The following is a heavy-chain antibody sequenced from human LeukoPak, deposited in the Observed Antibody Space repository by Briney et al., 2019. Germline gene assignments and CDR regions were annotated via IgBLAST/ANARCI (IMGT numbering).Heavy chain of an antibody. D-gene: IGHD3-10*01. J-gene: IGHJ4*02. CDR2: VSGSGGAT. CDR1: GFTFNTYG. CDR3: ARGGVDYYGSGTYYLMYYFDN. V-gene: IGHV3-23*01. Sequence: GGTLRLSCAASGFTFNTYGMSWVRQAPGKGLEWVSGVSGSGGATYYADSVKGRFTISRDDPHNTLYLQMNSLRAEDTAVYFCARGGVDYYGSGTYYLMYYFDNWGQGALVTVSS.